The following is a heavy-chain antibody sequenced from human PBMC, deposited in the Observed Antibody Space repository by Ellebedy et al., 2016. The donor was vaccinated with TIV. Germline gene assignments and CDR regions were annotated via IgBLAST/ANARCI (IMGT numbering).Heavy chain of an antibody. CDR3: AKHRGPVAGTWDF. CDR2: ITASGGRT. Sequence: GESLKISCAASGFTFNTYGMSWVRQAPGKGLEWVSFITASGGRTFYADSVKGRFTVSRDNSKDTLYLKMNSLTAEDTAVYYCAKHRGPVAGTWDFWGQGTLATVSS. J-gene: IGHJ4*02. CDR1: GFTFNTYG. D-gene: IGHD6-19*01. V-gene: IGHV3-23*01.